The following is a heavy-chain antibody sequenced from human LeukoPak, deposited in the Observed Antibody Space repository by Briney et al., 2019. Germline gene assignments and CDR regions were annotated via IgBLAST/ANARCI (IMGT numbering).Heavy chain of an antibody. J-gene: IGHJ4*02. CDR3: ARQETSMFGMESLATTRFDF. CDR2: ISYSSRT. D-gene: IGHD3-10*02. Sequence: SETLSLTCTGSGASMSSTGFFWGWLRQAPGRGREWMATISYSSRTYYNPSIESRVTISADMSSNQFFLNLISVTAADTSLYYCARQETSMFGMESLATTRFDFWGQGILVTVSS. CDR1: GASMSSTGFF. V-gene: IGHV4-39*01.